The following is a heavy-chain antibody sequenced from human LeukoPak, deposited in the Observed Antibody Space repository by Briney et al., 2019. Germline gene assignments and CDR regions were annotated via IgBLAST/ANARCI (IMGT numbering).Heavy chain of an antibody. CDR2: ISSSSSYI. Sequence: GGSLRLSCAASGFTFSSYSMNWVRQAPGKGLEWVSSISSSSSYIYYADSVKGRFTISRDNAKNSLYLQMNSLRAEDTAVYYCARVRDYGSGSFYFDCWGQGTLVTVSS. J-gene: IGHJ4*02. CDR3: ARVRDYGSGSFYFDC. D-gene: IGHD3-10*01. V-gene: IGHV3-21*01. CDR1: GFTFSSYS.